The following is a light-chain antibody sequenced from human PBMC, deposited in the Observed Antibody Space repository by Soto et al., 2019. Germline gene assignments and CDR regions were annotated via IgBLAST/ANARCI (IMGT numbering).Light chain of an antibody. V-gene: IGKV1-39*01. CDR3: QQSSSNPLT. CDR2: SAS. CDR1: QSISSY. J-gene: IGKJ4*01. Sequence: DIQMTQSPSSLSASVGDRVTITCRASQSISSYLNWYQQKPGKAPTLLIYSASSLPSGVPSRFIGSGSGTDFTLIISSLHPEDFATYYCQQSSSNPLTFGGGTRVE.